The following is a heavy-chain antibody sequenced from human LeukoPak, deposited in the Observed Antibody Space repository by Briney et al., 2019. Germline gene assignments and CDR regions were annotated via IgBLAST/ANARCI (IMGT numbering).Heavy chain of an antibody. V-gene: IGHV3-33*01. Sequence: PGGSLRLSCAASGFTFSSYGMHWVRQAPGKGLEWVAAIWYDGSNKYYADSVKGRFTISRDNSKNTLYLQMNSLRAEDTAVYYCARDKGDLPSYYYYYGMDVWGKGTTVTVSS. J-gene: IGHJ6*04. CDR1: GFTFSSYG. D-gene: IGHD1-26*01. CDR3: ARDKGDLPSYYYYYGMDV. CDR2: IWYDGSNK.